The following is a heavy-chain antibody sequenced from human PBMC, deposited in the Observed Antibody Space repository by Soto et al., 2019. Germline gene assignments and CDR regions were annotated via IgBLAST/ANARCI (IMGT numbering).Heavy chain of an antibody. CDR3: ARDLLQQWLDNYYYDGMDV. CDR1: GYTFTGYY. J-gene: IGHJ6*02. V-gene: IGHV1-2*02. CDR2: INPNSGGT. Sequence: QVQLVQSGAEVKKPGASVKVSCKASGYTFTGYYMHWVRQAPGQGLEWMGWINPNSGGTNYAQKFQGGVTMTRDTSISTAYMELSRLRSDDTAVYYCARDLLQQWLDNYYYDGMDVWGQGTTVTVSS. D-gene: IGHD6-19*01.